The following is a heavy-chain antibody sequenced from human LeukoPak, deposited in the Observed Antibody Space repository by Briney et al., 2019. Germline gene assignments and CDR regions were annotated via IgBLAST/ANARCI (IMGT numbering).Heavy chain of an antibody. D-gene: IGHD3-9*01. CDR3: ARDAAAKLRYFDY. J-gene: IGHJ4*02. CDR2: ISSSSSTI. V-gene: IGHV3-48*04. CDR1: GFTFSSYS. Sequence: GGSLRLSCAASGFTFSSYSMNWVRQAPGKGLEWVSYISSSSSTIYYADSVKGRFTISRDNAKNSLYLQMNSLRAEDTAVYYCARDAAAKLRYFDYWGQGTLVTVSS.